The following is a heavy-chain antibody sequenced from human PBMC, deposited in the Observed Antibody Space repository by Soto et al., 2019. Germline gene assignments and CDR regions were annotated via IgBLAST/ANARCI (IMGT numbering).Heavy chain of an antibody. Sequence: QVQPQESGPGLVKPSDTLSLTCAVSGGSINSVNWWSWVRQSPGKGLEWIGEMHPVGSTNYNPSLKRRVPVSKDQARNQFSLKMSSVTAADTAVYFCARHGHNIYGFDVWGRGTTVTVSS. CDR1: GGSINSVNW. D-gene: IGHD1-1*01. V-gene: IGHV4-4*02. CDR2: MHPVGST. J-gene: IGHJ6*01. CDR3: ARHGHNIYGFDV.